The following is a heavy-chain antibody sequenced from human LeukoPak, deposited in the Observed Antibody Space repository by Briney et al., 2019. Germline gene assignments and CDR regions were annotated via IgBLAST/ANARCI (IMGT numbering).Heavy chain of an antibody. J-gene: IGHJ4*02. Sequence: PSGTLSLTCAVSGGSISSSNWWSWVRQPPGKGLEWIGEIYHSGSTNYNPSLKSRVTISVDKSKNQFSLKLSSVTAADTAVYYCARHYTYSGSYYNFDYWGQGTLVTVSS. V-gene: IGHV4-4*02. CDR3: ARHYTYSGSYYNFDY. D-gene: IGHD1-26*01. CDR2: IYHSGST. CDR1: GGSISSSNW.